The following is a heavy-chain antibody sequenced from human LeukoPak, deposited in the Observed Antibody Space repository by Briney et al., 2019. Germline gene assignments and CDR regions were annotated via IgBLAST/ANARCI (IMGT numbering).Heavy chain of an antibody. Sequence: GGFLRLSCAASGFTFSTHWMYWVRQAPGRELVWVSRISGDGSMTSYADSVKGRFTISRDNAKDTLYLQMTSLRVEDTAVYSCASLLTPYHGSGGGGMDVWGQGTTVTVSS. CDR2: ISGDGSMT. CDR3: ASLLTPYHGSGGGGMDV. CDR1: GFTFSTHW. J-gene: IGHJ6*02. D-gene: IGHD3-10*01. V-gene: IGHV3-74*01.